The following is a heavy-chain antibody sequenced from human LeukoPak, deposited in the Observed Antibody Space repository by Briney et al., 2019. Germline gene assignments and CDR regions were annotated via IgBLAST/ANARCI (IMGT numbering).Heavy chain of an antibody. CDR3: ARARGNNYGFFDY. V-gene: IGHV3-7*01. CDR1: GFTFSSYW. Sequence: PGGSLRLSCAASGFTFSSYWMSWVRQAPGKGLEWVANIKQDGSKKYYVDSVKGRFTISRDNAKNSLYLQMNSLRAEDTAVYYCARARGNNYGFFDYWGQGILVTVSS. J-gene: IGHJ4*02. D-gene: IGHD3/OR15-3a*01. CDR2: IKQDGSKK.